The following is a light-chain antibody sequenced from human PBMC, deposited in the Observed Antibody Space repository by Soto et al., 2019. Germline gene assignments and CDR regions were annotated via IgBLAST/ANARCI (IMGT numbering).Light chain of an antibody. J-gene: IGKJ1*01. Sequence: DTQMTQSPSTLSASAGDRVTITCRASQSISNWLAWYQQRPGRAPKLLIYKASNLQSGVPSRFSGSGSGTEFTLTINSLQPDDFAIYYCQQYNTFLPTFGQGTKVEFK. V-gene: IGKV1-5*03. CDR1: QSISNW. CDR3: QQYNTFLPT. CDR2: KAS.